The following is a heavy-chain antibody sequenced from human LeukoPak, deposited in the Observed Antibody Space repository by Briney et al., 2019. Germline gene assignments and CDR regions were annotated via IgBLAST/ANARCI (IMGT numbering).Heavy chain of an antibody. Sequence: SETLSLTCTVSGYSISSGYYWGWIRQPPGKGLEWIGSIYHSGSTYYNPSLKSRVTISVDTSKNQFSLKLSSVTAANTAVYYCARANRVSLYYFDYWGQGTLVTVSS. V-gene: IGHV4-38-2*02. CDR1: GYSISSGYY. D-gene: IGHD5/OR15-5a*01. J-gene: IGHJ4*02. CDR2: IYHSGST. CDR3: ARANRVSLYYFDY.